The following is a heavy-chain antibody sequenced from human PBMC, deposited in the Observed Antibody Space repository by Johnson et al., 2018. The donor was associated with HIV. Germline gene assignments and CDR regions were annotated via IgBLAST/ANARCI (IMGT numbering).Heavy chain of an antibody. CDR3: AKDLEHILTYAFDI. J-gene: IGHJ3*02. D-gene: IGHD2-21*01. CDR1: GFIFSSYG. CDR2: IRYDGSNK. V-gene: IGHV3-30*02. Sequence: QVQLVESGGGVVQPGGSLRLSCAASGFIFSSYGMHWVRQAPGKGLEWVAFIRYDGSNKYYADSVKGRFTISRDNSKNTLYLQMNSLRAEDTAVYYCAKDLEHILTYAFDIWGQGTMVTVSS.